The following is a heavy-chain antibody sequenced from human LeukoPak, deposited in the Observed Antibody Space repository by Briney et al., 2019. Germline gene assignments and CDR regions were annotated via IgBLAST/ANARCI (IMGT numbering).Heavy chain of an antibody. CDR3: GRSGAAEGPTHNWFDP. D-gene: IGHD6-13*01. CDR1: GGPISSSNDY. V-gene: IGHV4-39*01. Sequence: SETLSLTCTVSGGPISSSNDYWGWVRQPPGKGLEWIGSIYYSGTTYYSPSLESRVTISVDTSKNQFSLKLTSVTAADTAVYYCGRSGAAEGPTHNWFDPWSQGTLVTVSS. CDR2: IYYSGTT. J-gene: IGHJ5*02.